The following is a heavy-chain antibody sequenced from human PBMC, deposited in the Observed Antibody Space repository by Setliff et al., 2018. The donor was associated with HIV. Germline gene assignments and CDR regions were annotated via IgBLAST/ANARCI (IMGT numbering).Heavy chain of an antibody. CDR1: GYTFTSYG. D-gene: IGHD2-15*01. CDR3: ASERIFEELGYYGMDV. J-gene: IGHJ6*02. CDR2: INAGNGNT. Sequence: ASVKVSCKASGYTFTSYGISWVRQAPGQRLEWMGWINAGNGNTKYSQKFQGRVTITRDTSASTAYMELSSLRSEDTAVYYCASERIFEELGYYGMDVWGQGTTVTVSS. V-gene: IGHV1-3*01.